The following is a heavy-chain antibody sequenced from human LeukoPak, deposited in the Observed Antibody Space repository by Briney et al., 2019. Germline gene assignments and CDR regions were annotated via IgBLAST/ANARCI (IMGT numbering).Heavy chain of an antibody. J-gene: IGHJ4*02. CDR1: GFTFSNYS. V-gene: IGHV3-21*01. D-gene: IGHD3-10*01. CDR2: ISSSSSYI. CDR3: ARDIFDYGSGPPGY. Sequence: GGSLRLACAASGFTFSNYSMNWVRQAPGKGLEWVSSISSSSSYIYYADSVKGRFTISRDNAKNSLSLQMNSLRAEDTAVYYCARDIFDYGSGPPGYWGQGTLVTVSS.